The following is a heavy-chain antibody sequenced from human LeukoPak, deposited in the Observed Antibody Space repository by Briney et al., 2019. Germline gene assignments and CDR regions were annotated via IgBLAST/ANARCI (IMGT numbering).Heavy chain of an antibody. CDR1: GFTFSSST. V-gene: IGHV3-21*06. Sequence: RSGGSLRLSCAASGFTFSSSTMNWVRQAPGKALEWVSSMSGSGRLIWYADSVKGRFTISRDNAANSLFLQMNSLRVEDTAVYYCAGDLQTGLAFDAWGQGTAVSVSS. CDR3: AGDLQTGLAFDA. D-gene: IGHD1-1*01. J-gene: IGHJ3*01. CDR2: MSGSGRLI.